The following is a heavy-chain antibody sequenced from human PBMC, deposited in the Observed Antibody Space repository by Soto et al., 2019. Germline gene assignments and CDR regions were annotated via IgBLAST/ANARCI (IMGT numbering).Heavy chain of an antibody. CDR1: GGSISNYY. D-gene: IGHD3-10*01. CDR2: IYYNGIT. Sequence: NPSEALSLTCTVSGGSISNYYWSWVRQPPGNELEWIAYIYYNGITNYNPSLKSRVTISVDTSKNQFSLTLTSVTAADTAVYYSASARRHYYPNTGPFYLENWGQGTLVTVSS. CDR3: ASARRHYYPNTGPFYLEN. V-gene: IGHV4-59*01. J-gene: IGHJ4*02.